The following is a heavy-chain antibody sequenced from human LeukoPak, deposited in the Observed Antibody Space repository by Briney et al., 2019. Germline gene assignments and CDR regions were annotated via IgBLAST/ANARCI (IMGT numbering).Heavy chain of an antibody. Sequence: PSETLSLTCAVYGGSFSGYYWSWIRQPAGKGLEWIGRIYTSGSTNYNPSLKSRVTMSVDTSKNQFSLKLSSVTAADTAVYYCARVDSSGWDWFDPWGQGTLVTVSS. CDR3: ARVDSSGWDWFDP. CDR2: IYTSGST. CDR1: GGSFSGYY. V-gene: IGHV4-59*10. D-gene: IGHD6-19*01. J-gene: IGHJ5*02.